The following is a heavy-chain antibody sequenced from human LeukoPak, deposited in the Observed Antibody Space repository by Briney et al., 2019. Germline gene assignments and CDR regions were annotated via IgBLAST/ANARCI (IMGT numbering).Heavy chain of an antibody. D-gene: IGHD3-9*01. Sequence: ASVKVSCKASGYTFTGYYMHWVRQAPGQGLEWMGWINPNSGGTNYAQKFQGRVTMTRDTSISTAYMELSRLRSDDTAVYYCARAPTGHPLFDYWGQGTLVTVSS. CDR2: INPNSGGT. CDR1: GYTFTGYY. J-gene: IGHJ4*02. CDR3: ARAPTGHPLFDY. V-gene: IGHV1-2*02.